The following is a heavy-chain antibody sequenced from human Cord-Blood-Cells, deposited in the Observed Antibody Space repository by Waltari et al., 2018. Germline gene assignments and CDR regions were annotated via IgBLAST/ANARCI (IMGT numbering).Heavy chain of an antibody. CDR2: IYYSGST. V-gene: IGHV4-61*01. CDR3: ARVWYYYGSGSYYYFDY. CDR1: GGSVSSGSYY. D-gene: IGHD3-10*01. Sequence: QVQLQESGPGLVKPSETLSLTCTVSGGSVSSGSYYWSWIRQPPGKGLEWIGYIYYSGSTNYNPSLKSRVTISVDTCKNQFSLKLSSVTAADTAVYYCARVWYYYGSGSYYYFDYWGQGTLVTVSS. J-gene: IGHJ4*02.